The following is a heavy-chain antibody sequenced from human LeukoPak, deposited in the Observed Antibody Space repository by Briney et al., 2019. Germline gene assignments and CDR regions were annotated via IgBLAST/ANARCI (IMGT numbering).Heavy chain of an antibody. Sequence: VASVKVSCKASGGTFSSYAISWVRQAPGQGLEWMGWISAYNGNTNYAQKLQGRVTMTTDTSTSTAYMELRSLRSDDTAVYYCARDFGIGSGPAGFDYWGQGTLVTVSS. CDR1: GGTFSSYA. V-gene: IGHV1-18*01. J-gene: IGHJ4*02. CDR2: ISAYNGNT. CDR3: ARDFGIGSGPAGFDY. D-gene: IGHD2-15*01.